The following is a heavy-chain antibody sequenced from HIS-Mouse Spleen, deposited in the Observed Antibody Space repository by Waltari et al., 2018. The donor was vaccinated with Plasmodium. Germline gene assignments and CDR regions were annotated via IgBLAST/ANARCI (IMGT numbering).Heavy chain of an antibody. CDR1: GGSISSSSYY. CDR2: IYYSGST. J-gene: IGHJ4*02. D-gene: IGHD1-7*01. V-gene: IGHV4-39*07. Sequence: QLQLQESSPGLVKPSETLSLTCTVSGGSISSSSYYWGWIRQPPGKGLEWSGSIYYSGSTYYNPSLKSRVTISVDTSKNQFSLKLSSVTAADTAVYYCARDRITGTSYFDYWGQGTLVTVSS. CDR3: ARDRITGTSYFDY.